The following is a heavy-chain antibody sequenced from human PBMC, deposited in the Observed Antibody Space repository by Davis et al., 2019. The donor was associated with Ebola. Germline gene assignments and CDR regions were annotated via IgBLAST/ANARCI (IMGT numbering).Heavy chain of an antibody. V-gene: IGHV3-7*01. Sequence: GESLKISCATSGITFRSYWMSWVRQAPGKGLEWVANIKPDGSETSYADSVKGRFTISRDNAKKTLYLQMNSLRAEDTAVYYCARKAGKTVTGDWFDPWVQGILVTVSS. CDR3: ARKAGKTVTGDWFDP. CDR2: IKPDGSET. D-gene: IGHD4-11*01. J-gene: IGHJ5*02. CDR1: GITFRSYW.